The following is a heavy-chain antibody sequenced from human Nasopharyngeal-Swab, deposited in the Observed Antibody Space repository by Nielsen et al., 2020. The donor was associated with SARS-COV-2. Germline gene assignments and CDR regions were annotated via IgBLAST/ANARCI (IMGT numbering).Heavy chain of an antibody. D-gene: IGHD6-13*01. Sequence: SETLSLTCTVSGGSISSSSYYLGWIRQPPGKGLEWIGRIYYSGSTYYNPSLKSRVTISVDTSKNQFSLKLSSVTAADTAVYYCVGSSWYGDYYYYYGMDVWGQGTTVTVSS. J-gene: IGHJ6*02. CDR3: VGSSWYGDYYYYYGMDV. CDR1: GGSISSSSYY. V-gene: IGHV4-39*07. CDR2: IYYSGST.